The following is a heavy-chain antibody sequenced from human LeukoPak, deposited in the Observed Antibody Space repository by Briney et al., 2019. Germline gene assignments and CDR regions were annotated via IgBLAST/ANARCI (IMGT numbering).Heavy chain of an antibody. V-gene: IGHV3-74*01. Sequence: QTGGSLRLSCAASGFTFSSYWMHWVRQAPGKGLVWVSRINSDGSSTNYADSVKGRFTISRDNAKNSLYLQMNSLRAEDTAVYYCARDRQWLVRNDYWGQGTLVTVSS. J-gene: IGHJ4*02. CDR3: ARDRQWLVRNDY. D-gene: IGHD6-19*01. CDR1: GFTFSSYW. CDR2: INSDGSST.